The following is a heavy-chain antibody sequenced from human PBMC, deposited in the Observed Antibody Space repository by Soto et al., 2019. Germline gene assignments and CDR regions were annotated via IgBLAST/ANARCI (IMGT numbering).Heavy chain of an antibody. Sequence: SETLSLTCIVSGGSIETFYWSWIRQPPGKGLEWIGYISNSGSTNYNPSLKSRVTISVDTSKNQFSLKLSSVTAADTAVYYCARLRRFGGYSYGVFDYWGQGTLVTVSS. CDR3: ARLRRFGGYSYGVFDY. J-gene: IGHJ4*02. CDR2: ISNSGST. CDR1: GGSIETFY. V-gene: IGHV4-59*08. D-gene: IGHD5-18*01.